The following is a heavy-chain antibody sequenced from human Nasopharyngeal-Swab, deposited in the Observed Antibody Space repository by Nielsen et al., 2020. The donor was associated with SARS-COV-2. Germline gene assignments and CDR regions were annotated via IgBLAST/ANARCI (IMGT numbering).Heavy chain of an antibody. J-gene: IGHJ5*02. V-gene: IGHV5-51*01. CDR1: GYSFTSYW. CDR3: ARRAARDGYNYEVDP. D-gene: IGHD5-24*01. Sequence: KVSCKGSGYSFTSYWIGWVRQMPGKGLEWMGIIDPGDSDARFSPSFQGQVTISVDKSISTAYLQWTSLRASDTAVYYCARRAARDGYNYEVDPWGQGTLVTVSS. CDR2: IDPGDSDA.